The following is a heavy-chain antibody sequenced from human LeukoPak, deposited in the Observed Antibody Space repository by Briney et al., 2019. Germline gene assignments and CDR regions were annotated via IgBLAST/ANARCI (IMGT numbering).Heavy chain of an antibody. CDR1: GGTFSSYA. D-gene: IGHD3-22*01. CDR2: IIPIFGTA. J-gene: IGHJ5*02. V-gene: IGHV1-69*05. Sequence: SVKVSCKASGGTFSSYAISWVRQAPGQRLEWMGGIIPIFGTANYAQKFQGRVTITTDESTSTAYMELSSLRSEDTAVYYCARSSVTMIVVSWFDPWGQGTLVTVSS. CDR3: ARSSVTMIVVSWFDP.